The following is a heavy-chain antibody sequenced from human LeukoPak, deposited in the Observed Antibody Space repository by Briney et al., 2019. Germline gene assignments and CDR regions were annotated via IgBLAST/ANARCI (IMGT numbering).Heavy chain of an antibody. D-gene: IGHD1-7*01. CDR3: ARDHDYEGLKGNY. Sequence: ASVKVSCTASGYTFTSYGINWVRQAPGQGLEYMGRINTHNGATVYVQKFQGRLSMTSDTSLSAAYMELQNLRSEDTAIYYCARDHDYEGLKGNYWGRGTMVIV. CDR1: GYTFTSYG. CDR2: INTHNGAT. V-gene: IGHV1-18*01. J-gene: IGHJ1*01.